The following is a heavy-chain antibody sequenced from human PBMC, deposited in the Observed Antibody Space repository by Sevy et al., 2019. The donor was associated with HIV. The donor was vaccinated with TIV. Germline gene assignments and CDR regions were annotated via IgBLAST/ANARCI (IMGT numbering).Heavy chain of an antibody. D-gene: IGHD3-22*01. CDR1: GFTFDDYA. CDR3: AKDTGDYYDSSGAFDI. Sequence: GGSLRLSCAASGFTFDDYAMHWVRQAPGKGLEWVSGISWNSGSIGYADSVKGRFTISRDNAKNSLYLQMNSLRAEDTALYYCAKDTGDYYDSSGAFDIRGQGTMVTVSS. V-gene: IGHV3-9*01. CDR2: ISWNSGSI. J-gene: IGHJ3*02.